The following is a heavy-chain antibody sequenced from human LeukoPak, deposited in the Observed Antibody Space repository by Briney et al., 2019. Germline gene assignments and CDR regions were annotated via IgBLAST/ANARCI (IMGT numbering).Heavy chain of an antibody. V-gene: IGHV3-20*04. J-gene: IGHJ6*03. Sequence: GGTLRLSCAASGFTFSSYGMSWVRQAPGKGLEWVSGINWNGGSTGYADSVKGRFTISRDNSKNTLYLQMNSLRAEDTAVYYCAKDEVVPGYYYTDVWGRGTTVTISS. CDR1: GFTFSSYG. CDR2: INWNGGST. D-gene: IGHD2-2*01. CDR3: AKDEVVPGYYYTDV.